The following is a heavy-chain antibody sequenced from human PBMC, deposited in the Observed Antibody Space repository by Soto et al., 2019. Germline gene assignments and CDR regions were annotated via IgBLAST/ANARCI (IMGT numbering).Heavy chain of an antibody. CDR1: GYTFTSYG. D-gene: IGHD3-3*01. Sequence: QVQLVQSGAEVKKPGASVKVSCKASGYTFTSYGISWVRQAPGQGLEWMGWISAYNGNTNYAQKLQGIVTMTTDTSTSTAYMELRSLRSDDTAVNYCARDRIDFWSGYTRSDAFDILGQGTMVTVSS. J-gene: IGHJ3*02. CDR2: ISAYNGNT. CDR3: ARDRIDFWSGYTRSDAFDI. V-gene: IGHV1-18*01.